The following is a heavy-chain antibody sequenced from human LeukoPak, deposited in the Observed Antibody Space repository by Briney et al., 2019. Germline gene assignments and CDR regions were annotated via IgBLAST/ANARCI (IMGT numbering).Heavy chain of an antibody. CDR1: GGSFNSFF. J-gene: IGHJ5*02. D-gene: IGHD3-10*01. CDR2: IYTSGNT. V-gene: IGHV4-4*09. CDR3: ARRGTWFDP. Sequence: SETLSLTCTVSGGSFNSFFWSWVRQPPGKGLEWIGYIYTSGNTYYSPSLKSRVTISLDTSKNQLSVRLISVTAADTAVYYCARRGTWFDPWGQGTLVTVSS.